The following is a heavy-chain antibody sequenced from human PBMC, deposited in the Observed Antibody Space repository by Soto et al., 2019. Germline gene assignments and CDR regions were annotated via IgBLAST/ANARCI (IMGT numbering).Heavy chain of an antibody. CDR1: GYTFTIYD. CDR3: ARWDGDYGFDY. D-gene: IGHD4-17*01. V-gene: IGHV1-8*01. CDR2: MIPNSGTT. J-gene: IGHJ4*02. Sequence: QVQLVQSGAEVKKPGASVKVSCKASGYTFTIYDINWVRQATGQGLEWMGWMIPNSGTTGYAQKFQGRATMTRNTSITTAYMKLTSLRSEDTAVYYCARWDGDYGFDYWGQGTLVTVSS.